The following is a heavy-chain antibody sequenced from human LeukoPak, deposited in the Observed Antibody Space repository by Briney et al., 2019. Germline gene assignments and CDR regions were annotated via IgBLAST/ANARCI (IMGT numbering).Heavy chain of an antibody. CDR1: GFTFSSYE. Sequence: GGSLRLSCAASGFTFSSYEMNWVRQAPGKGLEWVSSISSSSSYIYYADSVKGRFTISRDHSRSTVDLQMNSLRVEDTGIYYCARDEIPSGTWGQGTMVIVSS. CDR3: ARDEIPSGT. J-gene: IGHJ3*01. V-gene: IGHV3-21*04. D-gene: IGHD6-25*01. CDR2: ISSSSSYI.